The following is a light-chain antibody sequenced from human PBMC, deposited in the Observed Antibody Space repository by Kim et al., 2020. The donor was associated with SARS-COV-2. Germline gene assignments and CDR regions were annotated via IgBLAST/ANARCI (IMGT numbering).Light chain of an antibody. CDR2: DAS. J-gene: IGKJ1*01. CDR3: QQTYNTPVT. CDR1: QGMKTY. V-gene: IGKV1-39*01. Sequence: ASLGDRVTFTCRASQGMKTYLNWYMQKPWKPPKFLIYDASTLRSGVPSRFSVDGSGTDFTLTIRGLQPEDFATYFCQQTYNTPVTFGQWTKVDI.